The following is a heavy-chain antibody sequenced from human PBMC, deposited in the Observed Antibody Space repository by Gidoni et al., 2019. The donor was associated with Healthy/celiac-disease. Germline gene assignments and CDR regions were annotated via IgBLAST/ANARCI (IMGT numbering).Heavy chain of an antibody. CDR2: IYPGDSDT. CDR3: ARQTVAGTSEENWFDP. D-gene: IGHD6-19*01. CDR1: GYSFTGYW. V-gene: IGHV5-51*01. Sequence: EVQLVQSGAEVKKPGESLKISCKGSGYSFTGYWIGWVRQMPGKGLEWMGIIYPGDSDTRYSPSFQGQVTISADKSISTAYLQWSSLKASDTAMYYCARQTVAGTSEENWFDPWGQGTLVTVSS. J-gene: IGHJ5*02.